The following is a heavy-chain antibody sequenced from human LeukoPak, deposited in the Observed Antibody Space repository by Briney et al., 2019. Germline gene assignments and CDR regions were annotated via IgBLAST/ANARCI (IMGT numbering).Heavy chain of an antibody. CDR1: GFTFSSYW. CDR2: IKQDGSEK. CDR3: ARDRVCNYYYYGMDV. V-gene: IGHV3-7*03. J-gene: IGHJ6*02. D-gene: IGHD2-8*01. Sequence: GGSLRLSCAASGFTFSSYWMSWVRQAPGKGLEWVANIKQDGSEKYYVDSVKGRFTISRDNAKNSLYLQMNSLRAEDTAVYYCARDRVCNYYYYGMDVWGQGTTVTVSS.